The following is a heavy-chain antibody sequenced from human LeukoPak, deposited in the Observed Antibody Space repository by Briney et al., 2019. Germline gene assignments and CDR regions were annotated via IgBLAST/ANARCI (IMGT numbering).Heavy chain of an antibody. CDR3: ARHGLRYCSSTSCYPLNWFDP. V-gene: IGHV4-39*01. CDR2: IYYSGST. D-gene: IGHD2-2*01. Sequence: SETLSLTCTVSGGSISSSSYYWGWIRQPPGKGLEWIGSIYYSGSTYYNPSLKSRVTISVDTSKNQFSLKLSSVTAADTAVYYCARHGLRYCSSTSCYPLNWFDPWGQRTLVTVSS. J-gene: IGHJ5*02. CDR1: GGSISSSSYY.